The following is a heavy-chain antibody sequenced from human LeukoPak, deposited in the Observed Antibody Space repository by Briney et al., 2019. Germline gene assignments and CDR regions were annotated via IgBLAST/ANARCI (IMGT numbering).Heavy chain of an antibody. CDR1: GGTFSSYA. D-gene: IGHD5-24*01. Sequence: SVKVSCKASGGTFSSYAISWVRQAPGQGLEWMGGIIPIFGTANYAQKFQGRVTLTRDMSTSTDYLELSSLRSEDTAVYYCARDNSVRDEAWWFYPWGQGTLVTVSS. J-gene: IGHJ5*02. V-gene: IGHV1-69*05. CDR3: ARDNSVRDEAWWFYP. CDR2: IIPIFGTA.